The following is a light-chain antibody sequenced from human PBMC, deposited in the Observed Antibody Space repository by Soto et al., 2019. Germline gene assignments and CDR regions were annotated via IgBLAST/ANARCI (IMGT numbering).Light chain of an antibody. CDR1: QSVSSSY. V-gene: IGKV3-20*01. Sequence: IVLTQSPATLSLSPGERATLSCRASQSVSSSYLAWYQQKPGQAPRLLIYGASSMASGVPERLSGGGSGTDFTLHLSRLALEDFAVYYCQEYGSSAWTFGQGNKV. CDR3: QEYGSSAWT. CDR2: GAS. J-gene: IGKJ1*01.